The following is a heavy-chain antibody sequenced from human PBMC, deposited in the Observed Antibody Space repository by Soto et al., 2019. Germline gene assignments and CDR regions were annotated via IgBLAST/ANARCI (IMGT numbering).Heavy chain of an antibody. CDR1: GYTLTELS. Sequence: ASVKVSCKVSGYTLTELSMHWVRQAPGKGLEWMGGFDPEDGETIYAQKFQGRVTMTEDTSTDTSYMELSSLRSEDTAVYYFATRSLDYYGSGSLNWFDPWGQGTLVSVSS. J-gene: IGHJ5*02. CDR3: ATRSLDYYGSGSLNWFDP. V-gene: IGHV1-24*01. D-gene: IGHD3-10*01. CDR2: FDPEDGET.